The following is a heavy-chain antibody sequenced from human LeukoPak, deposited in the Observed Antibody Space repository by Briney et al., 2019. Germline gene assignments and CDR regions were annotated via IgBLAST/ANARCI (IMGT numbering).Heavy chain of an antibody. Sequence: GGSLRLSCAASGFTFSSYWMSWVRQAPGKGLEWVANIKQDGSEKYYVDSVKGRFTISRDNAKSSLYLQMNSLRAEDTAVYYCARPRGSGAFDIWGQGTMVTVSS. J-gene: IGHJ3*02. CDR1: GFTFSSYW. CDR2: IKQDGSEK. CDR3: ARPRGSGAFDI. D-gene: IGHD3-10*01. V-gene: IGHV3-7*01.